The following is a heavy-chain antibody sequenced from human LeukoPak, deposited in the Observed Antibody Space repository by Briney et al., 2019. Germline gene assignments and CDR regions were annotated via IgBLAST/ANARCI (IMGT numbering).Heavy chain of an antibody. CDR2: ISAYNCNT. V-gene: IGHV1-18*01. D-gene: IGHD3-22*01. CDR3: ARDRVPYYYDSSGTQIFDY. J-gene: IGHJ4*02. CDR1: GYTFTIYG. Sequence: GASVKVSCKASGYTFTIYGISWVRQAPGQGLEWMGWISAYNCNTNYAQKLQGRVTMTTDTSTSTAYMELRSLRSDDTAVYYCARDRVPYYYDSSGTQIFDYWGQGTLVTVSS.